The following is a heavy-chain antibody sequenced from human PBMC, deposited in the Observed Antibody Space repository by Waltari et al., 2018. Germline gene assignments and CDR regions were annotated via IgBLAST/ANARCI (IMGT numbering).Heavy chain of an antibody. CDR1: GYTFTGYY. D-gene: IGHD5-12*01. CDR3: ARPRPPHSGYDLPHY. V-gene: IGHV1-2*02. CDR2: SNPNRGGT. J-gene: IGHJ4*02. Sequence: QVQLVQSGAEVKKPGASVKVSCKASGYTFTGYYMHWVRQAPGQGLEWMGWSNPNRGGTNYAQKVQGRVTMTRDTSISTAYMELSRLRSDDTAVYYCARPRPPHSGYDLPHYWGQGTLVTVSS.